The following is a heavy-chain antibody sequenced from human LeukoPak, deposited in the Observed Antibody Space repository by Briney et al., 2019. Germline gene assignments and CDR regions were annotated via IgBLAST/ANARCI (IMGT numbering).Heavy chain of an antibody. CDR1: GFTFSSYW. Sequence: PGRSLRLSCAASGFTFSSYWMSWVRQAPGKGLEWVANIKQDGSEKYYVDSVKGRFTISRDNAKNSVYLQMNSLRAEDTAVYYCASGYYYDSSGPPDHFDYWGQGTLVTVSS. CDR3: ASGYYYDSSGPPDHFDY. CDR2: IKQDGSEK. J-gene: IGHJ4*02. V-gene: IGHV3-7*01. D-gene: IGHD3-22*01.